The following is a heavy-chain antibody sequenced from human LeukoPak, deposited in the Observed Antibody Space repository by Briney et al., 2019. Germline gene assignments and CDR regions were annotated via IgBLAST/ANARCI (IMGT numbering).Heavy chain of an antibody. Sequence: GSLRLSCAASGFTFSNYAMSWVRQPPGKGLEWIGEIYHSGSTNYNPSLRSRLTISMDKSKNQFSLKLSSVTAADTAVYYCARSLDTSGYYYYYGMDVWGQGTTVTVSS. CDR1: GFTFSNYAM. CDR3: ARSLDTSGYYYYYGMDV. J-gene: IGHJ6*02. D-gene: IGHD3-22*01. CDR2: IYHSGST. V-gene: IGHV4-4*02.